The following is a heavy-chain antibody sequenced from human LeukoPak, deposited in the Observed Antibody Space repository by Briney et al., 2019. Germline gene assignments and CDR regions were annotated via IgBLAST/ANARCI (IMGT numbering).Heavy chain of an antibody. Sequence: PSETLCLTCTVSGGSISSYYWSWIRQPPGKGLGWIGYIYYSGSTNYNPSLKSRVTISVDTSKNQFSLKLSSVTAADTAVYYCARLYCSGGSCYSRPPRWFDPWGQGTLVTVSS. D-gene: IGHD2-15*01. V-gene: IGHV4-59*08. CDR1: GGSISSYY. J-gene: IGHJ5*02. CDR3: ARLYCSGGSCYSRPPRWFDP. CDR2: IYYSGST.